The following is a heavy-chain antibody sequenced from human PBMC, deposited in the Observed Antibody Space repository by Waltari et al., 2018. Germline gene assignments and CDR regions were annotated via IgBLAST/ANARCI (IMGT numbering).Heavy chain of an antibody. D-gene: IGHD1-26*01. V-gene: IGHV3-53*01. CDR3: ARESQVGAGSAFDI. Sequence: EVQLVESGGGLIQPGGSLRLSCAASGFTVSSNYLSWVRQAPGKGLEWVSVIYSGGSTYYADSVKGRFTISRDNSKNTLYLQMNSLRAEDTAVYYCARESQVGAGSAFDIWGQGTMVTVSS. CDR1: GFTVSSNY. CDR2: IYSGGST. J-gene: IGHJ3*02.